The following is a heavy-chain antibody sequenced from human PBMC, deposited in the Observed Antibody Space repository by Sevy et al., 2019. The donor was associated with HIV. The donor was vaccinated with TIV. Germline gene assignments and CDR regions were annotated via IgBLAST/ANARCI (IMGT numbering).Heavy chain of an antibody. V-gene: IGHV3-48*02. D-gene: IGHD2-21*02. J-gene: IGHJ3*02. CDR1: GFTFRSFK. CDR2: ISSSGSSI. Sequence: GSLRLSFASSGFTFRSFKMNWGRQAPGKTLEWISYISSSGSSIYYADSVKGRFSISRDNAKRSLYLQMNSLRDEDTAVYYCARASSPYCGGDCLYAFNIWGQGTMVTVSS. CDR3: ARASSPYCGGDCLYAFNI.